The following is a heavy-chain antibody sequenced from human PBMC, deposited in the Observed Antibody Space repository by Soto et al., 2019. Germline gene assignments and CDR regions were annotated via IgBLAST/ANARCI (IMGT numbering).Heavy chain of an antibody. J-gene: IGHJ4*02. V-gene: IGHV1-18*01. D-gene: IGHD1-26*01. Sequence: GAGVKVSCKASVYTFTSYGISSVRPAPGQGLEWMGWISAYNGNTNYAQKLQGRVTMTTDTSTSTVYMELKSLRSDDTAVYYCARERTESYSSSDYWGQGTLVTVSS. CDR3: ARERTESYSSSDY. CDR1: VYTFTSYG. CDR2: ISAYNGNT.